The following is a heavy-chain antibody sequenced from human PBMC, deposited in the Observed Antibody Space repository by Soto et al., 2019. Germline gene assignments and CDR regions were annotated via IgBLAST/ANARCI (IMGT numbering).Heavy chain of an antibody. Sequence: SETLCLTCAVYGGSFSGYYWSWIRQPPGKGLEWIGEINHSGSTNYNPSLKSRVTISVDTSKNQFSLKLSSVTAADTAVYYCARSYGNNWFDPWGQGTLVTVSS. CDR2: INHSGST. V-gene: IGHV4-34*01. CDR3: ARSYGNNWFDP. J-gene: IGHJ5*02. D-gene: IGHD4-17*01. CDR1: GGSFSGYY.